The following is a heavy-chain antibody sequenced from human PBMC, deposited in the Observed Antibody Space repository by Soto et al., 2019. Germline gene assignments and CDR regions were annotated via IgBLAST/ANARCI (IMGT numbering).Heavy chain of an antibody. V-gene: IGHV1-18*01. Sequence: ASVKVSCKASGYTFTSYGISWVRQAPGQGLEWMGWISAYNGNTNYAQKLQGRVTMTTDTSTSTAYMELRSLRSDDTAVYYCARDSLPTPRYYDFWSGYQPFLDYWGQGTLVTVSS. CDR3: ARDSLPTPRYYDFWSGYQPFLDY. CDR1: GYTFTSYG. J-gene: IGHJ4*02. CDR2: ISAYNGNT. D-gene: IGHD3-3*01.